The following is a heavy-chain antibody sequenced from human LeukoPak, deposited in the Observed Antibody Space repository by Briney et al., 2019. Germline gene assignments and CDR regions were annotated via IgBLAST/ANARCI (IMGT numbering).Heavy chain of an antibody. Sequence: GGSLRVSCAASGFTFNDYYMSWIRQARGKGLEWVSYISSSGSTIYYADSVKGRFTISRDNAKNSLYLQTNSLRAEDAAVYFCAKNSGYSWQYFFDYWGQGTLVTVSS. D-gene: IGHD6-25*01. CDR2: ISSSGSTI. CDR3: AKNSGYSWQYFFDY. CDR1: GFTFNDYY. V-gene: IGHV3-11*01. J-gene: IGHJ4*02.